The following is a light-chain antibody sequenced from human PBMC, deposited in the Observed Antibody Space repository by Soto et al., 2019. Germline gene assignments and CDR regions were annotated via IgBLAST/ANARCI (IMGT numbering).Light chain of an antibody. J-gene: IGLJ3*02. Sequence: QAVVTQPPSASGTPGQRVTISCSGGSSNIGRNFVYWYQQLPGSAPKLLIYGTDQRPSGVPDRFSGSKSGTSASLAISGLQSEDEAAYYCAAWDDSLNGPVFGGGTKLTVL. V-gene: IGLV1-47*01. CDR3: AAWDDSLNGPV. CDR2: GTD. CDR1: SSNIGRNF.